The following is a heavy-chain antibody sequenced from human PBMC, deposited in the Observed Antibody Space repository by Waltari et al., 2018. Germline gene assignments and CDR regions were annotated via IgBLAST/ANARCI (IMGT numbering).Heavy chain of an antibody. CDR1: GYTFTSYG. D-gene: IGHD3-3*01. V-gene: IGHV1-18*01. J-gene: IGHJ6*03. Sequence: QVQLVQSGAEVKKPGASVKVSCKASGYTFTSYGISWVRQAPGQGLEWMGWISAYNGNTNYAQKLQGIVTMTTDTSTSTDYMELRSLRSDDTAVYYCARGNDFWSGSYYYYYYMDVWGKGTTVTVSS. CDR3: ARGNDFWSGSYYYYYYMDV. CDR2: ISAYNGNT.